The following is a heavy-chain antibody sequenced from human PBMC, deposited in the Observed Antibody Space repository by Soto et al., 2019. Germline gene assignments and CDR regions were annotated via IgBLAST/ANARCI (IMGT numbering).Heavy chain of an antibody. V-gene: IGHV4-30-4*01. J-gene: IGHJ1*01. CDR3: ARVPLGADYTLASGRMCDV. Sequence: QMQLQESAPGLVKPSQTLSLTCTVSGASITDADSYWIWVRQTPGRGLQWIGFLHYSGTTYYNPSLRGRSSLWVHMYNNQFSMRMNSVTAADTAIYYCARVPLGADYTLASGRMCDVWGQGTPLAVSS. CDR1: GASITDADSY. D-gene: IGHD3-16*01. CDR2: LHYSGTT.